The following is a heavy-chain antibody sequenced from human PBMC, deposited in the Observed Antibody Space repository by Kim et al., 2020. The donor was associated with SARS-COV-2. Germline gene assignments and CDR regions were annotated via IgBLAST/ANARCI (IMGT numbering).Heavy chain of an antibody. CDR2: IYPGEPAA. D-gene: IGHD3-10*01. J-gene: IGHJ1*01. CDR1: GYDFINYW. V-gene: IGHV5-51*01. CDR3: ARRAGPDAHCFAL. Sequence: GESLKISCQGSGYDFINYWVAWVRQKPGKGLEWMGIIYPGEPAATYSPAFQGLVTISVDKPIDTAYLKWRSLKASDTAIHYCARRAGPDAHCFALWGQGT.